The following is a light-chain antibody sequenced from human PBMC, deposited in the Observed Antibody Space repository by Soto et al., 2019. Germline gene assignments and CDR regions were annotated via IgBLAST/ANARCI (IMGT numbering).Light chain of an antibody. CDR3: QHYDNSPPWT. CDR1: QSILSIH. CDR2: SAS. J-gene: IGKJ1*01. Sequence: EVVLTQSPGTLSLSPGERATLSCKASQSILSIHSAWYQQKPGQPPRLLIYSASSRDTGIPYRFSGSGSGADFTLTNSRLQPEDFAVYFCQHYDNSPPWTFVQGTRVEIK. V-gene: IGKV3-20*01.